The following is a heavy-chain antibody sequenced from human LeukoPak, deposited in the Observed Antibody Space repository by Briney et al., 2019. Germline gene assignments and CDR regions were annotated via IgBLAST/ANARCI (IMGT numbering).Heavy chain of an antibody. Sequence: TPSETLSLTCAVYGGSFSGYYWSWIRQPPGKGLEWIGEINHSGSTNYNPSLKSRVTISVDTSKNQFSLKLSSVTAADTAVYYCVRGRGAYYLQIPTLDYWGQGTLVTVSS. D-gene: IGHD1-26*01. CDR1: GGSFSGYY. J-gene: IGHJ4*02. CDR2: INHSGST. CDR3: VRGRGAYYLQIPTLDY. V-gene: IGHV4-34*01.